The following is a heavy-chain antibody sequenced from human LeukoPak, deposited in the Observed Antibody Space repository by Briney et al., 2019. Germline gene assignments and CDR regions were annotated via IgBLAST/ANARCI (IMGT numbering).Heavy chain of an antibody. J-gene: IGHJ4*02. CDR3: ATSCSTTSCYGVRSDY. CDR1: GYTFTHYG. D-gene: IGHD2-2*01. Sequence: ASVKVSCKSSGYTFTHYGISWVRQAPGQGLEWMGWISSDNGNTNYPQKLQGRVTMTTDTSTSTAYMELRSLRSDDTAVYYCATSCSTTSCYGVRSDYWGQGTLVTVSS. V-gene: IGHV1-18*01. CDR2: ISSDNGNT.